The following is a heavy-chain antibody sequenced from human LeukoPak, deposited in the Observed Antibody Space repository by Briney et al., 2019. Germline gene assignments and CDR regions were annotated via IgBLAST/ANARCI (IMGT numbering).Heavy chain of an antibody. V-gene: IGHV4-34*01. CDR3: ARDRGGGYCSSTSCQTYYYMDV. CDR2: INHSGST. Sequence: PSETLSLTCAVYGGSFSGYYWSWIRQPPGKGLEWIGEINHSGSTNYNPSLKSRVTISVDTSKNQFSLKLSSVTAADTAVYYCARDRGGGYCSSTSCQTYYYMDVWGKGTTVTVSS. CDR1: GGSFSGYY. D-gene: IGHD2-2*03. J-gene: IGHJ6*03.